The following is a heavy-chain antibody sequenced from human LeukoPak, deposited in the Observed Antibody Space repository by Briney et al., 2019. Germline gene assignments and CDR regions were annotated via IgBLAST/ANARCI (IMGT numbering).Heavy chain of an antibody. V-gene: IGHV3-21*01. CDR2: ISTGSTYI. Sequence: GGSLRLSRAASGFSFSSYYVNWVRQAPGKGLEWVSSISTGSTYIYYADSVKGRFTISRDNTKNSLYLQMNSLRAEDTAVYYCTREGVDVFDIWGQGTMVTVSS. J-gene: IGHJ3*02. CDR1: GFSFSSYY. CDR3: TREGVDVFDI. D-gene: IGHD3-10*01.